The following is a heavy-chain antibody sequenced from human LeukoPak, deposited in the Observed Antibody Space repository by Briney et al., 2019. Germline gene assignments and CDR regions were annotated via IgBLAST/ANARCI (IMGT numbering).Heavy chain of an antibody. Sequence: GRSLRLSCAASGFTFDDYAMHWVRQAPGKGLEWVSGISWNSGSIGYADSVKGRFTISRDNTKNSLYLQMNSLRAEDTAVYYCAKGRRSYGPGSYYNVGYFDYWGQGTLVTVSS. CDR2: ISWNSGSI. V-gene: IGHV3-9*01. CDR3: AKGRRSYGPGSYYNVGYFDY. J-gene: IGHJ4*02. CDR1: GFTFDDYA. D-gene: IGHD3-10*01.